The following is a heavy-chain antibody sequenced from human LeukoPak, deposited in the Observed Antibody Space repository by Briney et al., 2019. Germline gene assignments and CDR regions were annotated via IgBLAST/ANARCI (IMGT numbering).Heavy chain of an antibody. Sequence: SVKVSCKASGGTFSSYAISWVRQAPGQGLEWMGRIIPIFGTANYAQKFQGRVTITTDESTSTAYMELSSLRSEDTAVYYCARGYCSSTSCYNWFDPWGQGTLVTVSS. CDR2: IIPIFGTA. J-gene: IGHJ5*02. CDR1: GGTFSSYA. D-gene: IGHD2-2*01. CDR3: ARGYCSSTSCYNWFDP. V-gene: IGHV1-69*05.